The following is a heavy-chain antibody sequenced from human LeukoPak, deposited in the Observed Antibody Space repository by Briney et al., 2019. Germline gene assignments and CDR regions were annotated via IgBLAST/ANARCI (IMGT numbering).Heavy chain of an antibody. V-gene: IGHV1-2*02. CDR3: ARNADMYYYVDN. CDR2: INPNSGGT. J-gene: IGHJ4*02. CDR1: GYTFTGYY. Sequence: ASVKVSCKSSGYTFTGYYMHWVRQAPGQGLEWMGWINPNSGGTNYAQKFQGRVTMTRDTSISTAYMELSRLRSDDTAVYYCARNADMYYYVDNWGQGTLVTVSS. D-gene: IGHD3-10*01.